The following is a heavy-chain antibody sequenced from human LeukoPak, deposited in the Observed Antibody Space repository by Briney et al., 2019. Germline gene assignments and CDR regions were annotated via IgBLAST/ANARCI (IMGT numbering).Heavy chain of an antibody. CDR1: GFTFSSYW. CDR2: IKQDGSEK. CDR3: ARDKGGLNDFWSGYYDYFDY. Sequence: GGSLRLSCAASGFTFSSYWMSWVRQAPGKGLEWVANIKQDGSEKYYVDSVKGRFTISRDNAKNSLYLQMNSLRAEDTAVYYCARDKGGLNDFWSGYYDYFDYWGQGTLVTVSS. V-gene: IGHV3-7*01. J-gene: IGHJ4*02. D-gene: IGHD3-3*01.